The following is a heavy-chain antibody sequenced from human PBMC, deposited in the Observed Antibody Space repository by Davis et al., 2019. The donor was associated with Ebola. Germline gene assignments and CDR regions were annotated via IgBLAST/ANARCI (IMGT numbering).Heavy chain of an antibody. CDR2: INKDGSDL. V-gene: IGHV3-7*03. CDR3: ARGSVIVRYYGMDV. Sequence: GGSLRLSCAASGFSFSEFYMSWVRQAPGKGLEWVAKINKDGSDLYYVDSVKGRFTISRDNAKNSLYLQMNSLRADDTAVYYCARGSVIVRYYGMDVWGQGTTVTVSS. J-gene: IGHJ6*02. CDR1: GFSFSEFY. D-gene: IGHD2/OR15-2a*01.